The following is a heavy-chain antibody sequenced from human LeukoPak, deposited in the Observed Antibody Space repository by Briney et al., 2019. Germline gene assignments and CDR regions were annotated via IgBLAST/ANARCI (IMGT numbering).Heavy chain of an antibody. Sequence: PGRSLRLSCAASGFTFDDYAMHWVRQAPGKGLEWVSGISWNSGTKGYADSVKGRFTIPRDNAKNSLYLQMNSLRGEDAALYYCAVLHYYAMDVWGQGTTVTVSS. CDR1: GFTFDDYA. CDR3: AVLHYYAMDV. D-gene: IGHD2-8*01. CDR2: ISWNSGTK. V-gene: IGHV3-9*01. J-gene: IGHJ6*02.